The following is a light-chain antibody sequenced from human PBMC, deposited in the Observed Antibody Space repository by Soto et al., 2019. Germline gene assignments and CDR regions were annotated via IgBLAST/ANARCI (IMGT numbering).Light chain of an antibody. Sequence: EIVLTQSPGTLSFSPGERATLSCRASQSVSINSLAWYQQKPGQAPRLXIYGASTRATGIPARFSGSGSGTEFTLTISSLQSEDFAVYYCQQYNNWPRTFGQGTKVDIK. CDR1: QSVSIN. V-gene: IGKV3-15*01. CDR2: GAS. J-gene: IGKJ1*01. CDR3: QQYNNWPRT.